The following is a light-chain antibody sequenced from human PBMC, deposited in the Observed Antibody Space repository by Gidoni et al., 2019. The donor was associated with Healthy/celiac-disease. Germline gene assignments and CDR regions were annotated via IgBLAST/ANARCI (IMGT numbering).Light chain of an antibody. V-gene: IGKV3-15*01. CDR3: QQSNNWPPYT. CDR1: QSVSSN. Sequence: EIVMTQSPATRSVSPGERATLSCRASQSVSSNLAWYQQKPGQAPRLLIYGASTRATGIPARFSGSGSGTEFTLTISSLQSEDFAVYYCQQSNNWPPYTFGQGTKLKIK. CDR2: GAS. J-gene: IGKJ2*01.